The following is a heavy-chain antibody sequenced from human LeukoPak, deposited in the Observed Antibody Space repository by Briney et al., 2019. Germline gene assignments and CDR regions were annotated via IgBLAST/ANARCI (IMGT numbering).Heavy chain of an antibody. Sequence: GGSLRLSCAASGFTFSSYNMNWVRQAPGKGLEWVSSITSSSSHIYYADSVKGRFTISRDNSKNTLYLQMNSLRAEDTAVYYCATPGQWLVRGYFDYWGQGTLVTVSS. CDR2: ITSSSSHI. J-gene: IGHJ4*02. CDR3: ATPGQWLVRGYFDY. D-gene: IGHD6-19*01. V-gene: IGHV3-21*04. CDR1: GFTFSSYN.